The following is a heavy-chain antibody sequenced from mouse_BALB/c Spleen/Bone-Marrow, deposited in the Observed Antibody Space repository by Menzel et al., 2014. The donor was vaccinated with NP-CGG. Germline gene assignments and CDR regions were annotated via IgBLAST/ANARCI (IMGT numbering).Heavy chain of an antibody. J-gene: IGHJ3*01. V-gene: IGHV1-69*02. CDR1: GYTFTTYW. CDR3: ARGGDNYAWFPY. CDR2: IDPSDSYT. Sequence: QVQLQQSGAEFVNPGASVKLSCKASGYTFTTYWMHWVKQRPGQGLEWIGQIDPSDSYTNYSQKFKGKATLTVDKSSSTAYMQLSSLSSEDSAVYYCARGGDNYAWFPYWGQGTLVTVSA. D-gene: IGHD1-3*01.